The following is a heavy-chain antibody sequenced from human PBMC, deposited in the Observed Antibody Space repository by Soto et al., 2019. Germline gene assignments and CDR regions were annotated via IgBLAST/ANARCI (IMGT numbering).Heavy chain of an antibody. CDR2: ISDDGSTA. D-gene: IGHD1-1*01. CDR3: ARGPRVGSTGTGAH. V-gene: IGHV3-74*01. Sequence: PGGSLRLSCAVSGFTFSAYWMHWVRQVPGKGLTWVSRISDDGSTATYADSVKGRFVISRDNAKSSLYLEMNTLRVDDSGLYYCARGPRVGSTGTGAHWGRGTLVTVSS. CDR1: GFTFSAYW. J-gene: IGHJ4*02.